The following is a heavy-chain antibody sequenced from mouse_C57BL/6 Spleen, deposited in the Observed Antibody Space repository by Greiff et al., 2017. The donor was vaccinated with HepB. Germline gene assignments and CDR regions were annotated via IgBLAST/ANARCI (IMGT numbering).Heavy chain of an antibody. CDR3: ARQEYSTDY. J-gene: IGHJ2*01. V-gene: IGHV5-6*01. D-gene: IGHD2-5*01. CDR1: GFTFSSYG. CDR2: ISSGGSYT. Sequence: EVNVVESGGDLVKPGGSLKLSCAASGFTFSSYGMSWVRQTPDKRLEWVATISSGGSYTYYPDSVKGRFTISRDNAKNTLYLRMSSLKSEDTAMYYCARQEYSTDYWGQGTTLTVSS.